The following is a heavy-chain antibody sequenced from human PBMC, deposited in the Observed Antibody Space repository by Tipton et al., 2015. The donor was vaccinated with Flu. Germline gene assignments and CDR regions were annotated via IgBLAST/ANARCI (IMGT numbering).Heavy chain of an antibody. D-gene: IGHD3-16*02. J-gene: IGHJ4*02. CDR3: ASYIWGSYRSMFDY. CDR2: ISGSGLTT. V-gene: IGHV3-23*01. Sequence: SLRLSCAASGFTFSTYAMGWVRQAPGKGLEWVSGISGSGLTTYYADSVKGRFTISRDNAKNTLSLQMSSLRAEDTAVYYCASYIWGSYRSMFDYWGQGTLVTVSS. CDR1: GFTFSTYA.